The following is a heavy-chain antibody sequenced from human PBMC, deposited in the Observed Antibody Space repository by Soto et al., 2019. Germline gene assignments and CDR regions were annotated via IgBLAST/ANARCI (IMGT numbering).Heavy chain of an antibody. J-gene: IGHJ6*02. CDR1: GYTFTSYD. CDR2: MNPNSGNT. V-gene: IGHV1-8*01. D-gene: IGHD3-16*01. Sequence: QVLLVQSGAEVKKHGASVKVSCEASGYTFTSYDINCVRQATGQGLEWMGWMNPNSGNTGYAQKVQGRVTMTRNTAISTAYMGLSSLRSEDTAVYYCAREGDRGMDVWGQGTTVTVSS. CDR3: AREGDRGMDV.